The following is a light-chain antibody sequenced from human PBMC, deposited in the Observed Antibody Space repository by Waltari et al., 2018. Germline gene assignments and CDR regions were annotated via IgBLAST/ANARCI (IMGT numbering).Light chain of an antibody. J-gene: IGKJ2*01. CDR2: GAS. V-gene: IGKV3-15*01. CDR1: QSVNRN. CDR3: QQYNNWPYT. Sequence: DMVMPQSPATLSVSPGERATLSCRASQSVNRNLAWYQQKPGQAPRLLIYGASTRATGIPARFSGSGSGTEFTLTISSLQSEDFAVYYCQQYNNWPYTFGQGTKVEIK.